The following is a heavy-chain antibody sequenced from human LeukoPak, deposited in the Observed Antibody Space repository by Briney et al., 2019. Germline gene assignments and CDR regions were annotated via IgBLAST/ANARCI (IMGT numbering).Heavy chain of an antibody. CDR3: ATTSVRDGFNYFDY. D-gene: IGHD5-24*01. CDR1: GGTFITYG. V-gene: IGHV1-69*05. Sequence: ASVKVSCKASGGTFITYGINWVRQAPGQGLEWMGGIVPMFGIANYAQKFEGRVSITTDESSTTAYMELSSLRSEDTASYYCATTSVRDGFNYFDYWGQGTLVPVSS. J-gene: IGHJ4*02. CDR2: IVPMFGIA.